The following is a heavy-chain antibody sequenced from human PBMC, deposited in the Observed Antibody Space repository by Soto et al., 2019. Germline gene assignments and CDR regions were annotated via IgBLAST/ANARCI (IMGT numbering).Heavy chain of an antibody. CDR3: ANILWFGEPYFDY. CDR2: IYYSGST. J-gene: IGHJ4*02. V-gene: IGHV4-59*01. CDR1: GGSISSYY. Sequence: SETLSLTCTVSGGSISSYYWSWIRQPPGKGLEWIGYIYYSGSTNYNPSLKSRVTISVDTSKNQFSLKLSSVTAADTAVYYCANILWFGEPYFDYWGQGTLVTVS. D-gene: IGHD3-10*01.